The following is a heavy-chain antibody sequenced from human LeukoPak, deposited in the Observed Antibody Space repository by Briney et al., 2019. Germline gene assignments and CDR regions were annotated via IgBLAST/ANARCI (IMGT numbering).Heavy chain of an antibody. Sequence: SETLSLTCTVSGYSISSGYYWGWIRPPPGKGLEWIGSIYHSGSTYYNPSLKSRVTISVDTSKNQFSLKLSSVTAADTAVYYCARTDYYDSSGYYTLDAFDIWGQGTMVTVSS. J-gene: IGHJ3*02. CDR1: GYSISSGYY. V-gene: IGHV4-38-2*02. D-gene: IGHD3-22*01. CDR3: ARTDYYDSSGYYTLDAFDI. CDR2: IYHSGST.